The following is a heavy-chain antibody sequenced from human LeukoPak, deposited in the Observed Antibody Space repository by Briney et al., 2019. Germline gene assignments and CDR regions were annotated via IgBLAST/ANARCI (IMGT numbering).Heavy chain of an antibody. Sequence: SETLSLTCAVYGGSFSGYYWSWIRQPPGKGLERIGEINHSGSTNYNPSLKSRVTISVDTSKNQFSLKLSSVTAADTAVYYCARKSGHDYYDSSGYYYHYWGQGTLVTVSS. CDR3: ARKSGHDYYDSSGYYYHY. CDR1: GGSFSGYY. V-gene: IGHV4-34*01. J-gene: IGHJ4*02. D-gene: IGHD3-22*01. CDR2: INHSGST.